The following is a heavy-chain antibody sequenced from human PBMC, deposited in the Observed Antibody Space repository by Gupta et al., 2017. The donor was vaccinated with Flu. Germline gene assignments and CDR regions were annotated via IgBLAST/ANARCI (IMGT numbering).Heavy chain of an antibody. V-gene: IGHV1-18*01. CDR2: MATYSGYA. Sequence: HVPLVQSVAEVKSPEAPVKVSCRTCGFSFTTYGISWAGQAPGQGLEWMGWMATYSGYAEYAQKFQGRGTMTADTSTTTGYLELRSLRSDDTAVYYGAHGGYDVGNRYYGLDVWGQGTTVTVSS. CDR1: GFSFTTYG. D-gene: IGHD3-3*01. CDR3: AHGGYDVGNRYYGLDV. J-gene: IGHJ6*02.